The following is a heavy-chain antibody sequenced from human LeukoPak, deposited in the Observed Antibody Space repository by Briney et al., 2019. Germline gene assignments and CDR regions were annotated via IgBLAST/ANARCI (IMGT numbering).Heavy chain of an antibody. J-gene: IGHJ4*02. Sequence: GGSLRLPWAPSGFTFSSYAMHWVRQAPGKGLEGVAVISYDGSNKYYADSVKGRFTISRDNSKNTLYLQMKSLRAEDTAVYYCARDGVGSSSWYVDYWGQGTLVIVSS. V-gene: IGHV3-30*04. CDR1: GFTFSSYA. D-gene: IGHD6-13*01. CDR2: ISYDGSNK. CDR3: ARDGVGSSSWYVDY.